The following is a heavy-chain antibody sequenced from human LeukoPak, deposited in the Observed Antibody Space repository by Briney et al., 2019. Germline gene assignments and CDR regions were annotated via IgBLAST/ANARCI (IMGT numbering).Heavy chain of an antibody. V-gene: IGHV4-59*03. CDR3: ATGRDPYKTGH. J-gene: IGHJ4*02. Sequence: PSETLSLTCTFSGGSFSPAHWSWIRQPPGKGLEWIGVICDNGNTDYNPSLKSRVTISVDTSKGQFSLKLSSLAAADTAVYYCATGRDPYKTGHWGQGTLVTVSS. CDR1: GGSFSPAH. D-gene: IGHD3-10*01. CDR2: ICDNGNT.